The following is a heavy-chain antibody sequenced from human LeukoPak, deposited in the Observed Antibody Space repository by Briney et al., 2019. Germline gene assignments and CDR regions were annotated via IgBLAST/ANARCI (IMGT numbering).Heavy chain of an antibody. CDR2: FDPEDGET. D-gene: IGHD3-9*01. J-gene: IGHJ4*02. Sequence: ASVKVSCKVSGYTLTELSMHWVRQAPGKGLEWMGGFDPEDGETIYAQKFQGRVTMTEDTSTDTAYMELSSLRSEDTAVYYCATAPGYDILTGYYTRTYYFDYWGQGTLVTVSS. CDR3: ATAPGYDILTGYYTRTYYFDY. CDR1: GYTLTELS. V-gene: IGHV1-24*01.